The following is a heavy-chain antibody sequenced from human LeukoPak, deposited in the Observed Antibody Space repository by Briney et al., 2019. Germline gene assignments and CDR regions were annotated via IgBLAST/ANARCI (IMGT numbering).Heavy chain of an antibody. V-gene: IGHV4-30-2*01. CDR3: TRVDYGSGSYYEPRMDV. Sequence: SQTLSLTCSVSGGSMSSGGYYWSWIRQPPGKGLEWIGYIYHSGSTYYNPSLESRVTISLDRSKNQFSLKLSSVTAADTAVYYCTRVDYGSGSYYEPRMDVWGKGTTVTVSS. J-gene: IGHJ6*04. CDR2: IYHSGST. D-gene: IGHD3-10*01. CDR1: GGSMSSGGYY.